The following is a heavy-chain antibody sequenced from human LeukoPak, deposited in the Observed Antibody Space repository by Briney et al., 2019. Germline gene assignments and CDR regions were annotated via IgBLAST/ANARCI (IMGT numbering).Heavy chain of an antibody. CDR2: THDRGLT. CDR3: ATTLPGRVNPRYWYFDL. V-gene: IGHV4-4*08. Sequence: PSETLSLTCTASGGSISDYYWNWIRQAPGKGLEWIVKTHDRGLTNHNPSLQSRVTVSLDKSKNQVSLTLSSVTAADTAVYYCATTLPGRVNPRYWYFDLWGRGTPVTVSS. J-gene: IGHJ2*01. CDR1: GGSISDYY. D-gene: IGHD1-26*01.